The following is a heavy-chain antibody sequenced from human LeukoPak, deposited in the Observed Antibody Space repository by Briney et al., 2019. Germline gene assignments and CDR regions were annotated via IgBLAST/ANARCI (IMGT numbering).Heavy chain of an antibody. CDR1: GFTFSSYA. D-gene: IGHD6-6*01. CDR2: ISYDGSNK. V-gene: IGHV3-30-3*01. Sequence: GGSLRLSCAASGFTFSSYAMHWVRQAPGKGLEWVAVISYDGSNKYYADSVKGRFTISRDNSKSTLYLQMNSLRAEDTAVYYCAKDTIIAARPFDYWGQGTLVTVSS. CDR3: AKDTIIAARPFDY. J-gene: IGHJ4*02.